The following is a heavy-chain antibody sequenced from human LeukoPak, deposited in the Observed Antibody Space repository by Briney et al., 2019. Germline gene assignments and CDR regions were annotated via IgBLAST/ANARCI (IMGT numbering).Heavy chain of an antibody. CDR2: IYYSGST. V-gene: IGHV4-59*01. J-gene: IGHJ4*02. D-gene: IGHD1-1*01. Sequence: SETLSLTCTVSGGSISSYYWSWIRQPPGKGLEWIGYIYYSGSTNYNPSLKSRVTISVDTSKNQFSLKLSSVTAADTAVYYCTRELAGTTVEDRGQGTLVTVSS. CDR3: TRELAGTTVED. CDR1: GGSISSYY.